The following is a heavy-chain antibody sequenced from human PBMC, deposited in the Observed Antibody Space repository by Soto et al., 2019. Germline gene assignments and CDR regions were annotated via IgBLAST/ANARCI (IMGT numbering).Heavy chain of an antibody. J-gene: IGHJ4*02. CDR3: AREDHVRMFDY. V-gene: IGHV1-2*04. CDR1: GYTFTGYY. Sequence: ASVKVSCKASGYTFTGYYIHWVRQAPGQGLEWMGWINPNSGGTNYAQKFQGWVTMTRDTSISTAYMELSRLRSDDTAVYYCAREDHVRMFDYWGQGTLVTVSS. D-gene: IGHD6-6*01. CDR2: INPNSGGT.